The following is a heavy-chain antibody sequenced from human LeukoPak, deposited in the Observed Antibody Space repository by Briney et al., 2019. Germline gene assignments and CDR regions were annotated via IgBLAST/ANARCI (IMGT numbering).Heavy chain of an antibody. J-gene: IGHJ4*02. D-gene: IGHD3-22*01. Sequence: SESLSLTCTVSGYSISSGYYWGWIRQPPGKGLEWIGSIYHSGSTYYNPSLKSRVTISVDTSKNQFSLKLSSVTAADTAVYYCARGDYYDSSGYYSPPDYWGQGTLVTVSS. CDR3: ARGDYYDSSGYYSPPDY. CDR2: IYHSGST. CDR1: GYSISSGYY. V-gene: IGHV4-38-2*02.